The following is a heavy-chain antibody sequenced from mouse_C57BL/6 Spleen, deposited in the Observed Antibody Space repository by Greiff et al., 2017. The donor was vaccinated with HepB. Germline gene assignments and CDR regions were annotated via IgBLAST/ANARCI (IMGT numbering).Heavy chain of an antibody. CDR2: INPNNGGT. Sequence: VQLQQSGPELVKPGASVKISCKASGYTFTDYYMNWVKQSHGKSLEWIGDINPNNGGTSYNQKFKGKATLTVDKSSSTAYMELRSLTSEDSAVYYCARSRVAPFDYWGQGTTLTVSS. D-gene: IGHD1-1*02. J-gene: IGHJ2*01. V-gene: IGHV1-26*01. CDR3: ARSRVAPFDY. CDR1: GYTFTDYY.